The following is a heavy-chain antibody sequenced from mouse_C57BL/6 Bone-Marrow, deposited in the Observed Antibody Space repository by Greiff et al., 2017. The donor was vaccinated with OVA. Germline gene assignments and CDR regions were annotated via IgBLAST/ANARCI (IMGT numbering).Heavy chain of an antibody. CDR1: GYTFTSYW. D-gene: IGHD2-4*01. V-gene: IGHV1-50*01. J-gene: IGHJ3*01. CDR2: IDPSDSYT. Sequence: QVQLQQPGAELVKPGASVKLSCKASGYTFTSYWMQWVQQRPGQGLEWIGEIDPSDSYTNYNQKFKGKATLTVDTSSSKAYMQLSSLTSEDSAVYYCARSKDYDGAYWGQGTLVTVSA. CDR3: ARSKDYDGAY.